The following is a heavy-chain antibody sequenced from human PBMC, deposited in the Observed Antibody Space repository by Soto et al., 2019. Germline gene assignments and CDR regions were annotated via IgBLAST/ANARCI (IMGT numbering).Heavy chain of an antibody. Sequence: GGSLRLSCAASGFTFSSYGMHWVRQAPGKGLEWVAVISYDGSNKYYADSVKGRFTISRDNSKNTLYLQMNSLRAEDTAVYYCAKDGFGEKPGDVWGQGTTVTVSS. CDR3: AKDGFGEKPGDV. D-gene: IGHD3-10*01. J-gene: IGHJ6*02. V-gene: IGHV3-30*18. CDR2: ISYDGSNK. CDR1: GFTFSSYG.